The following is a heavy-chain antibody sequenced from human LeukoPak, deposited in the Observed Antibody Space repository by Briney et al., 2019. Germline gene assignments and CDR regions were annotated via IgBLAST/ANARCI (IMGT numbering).Heavy chain of an antibody. V-gene: IGHV1-8*03. D-gene: IGHD6-19*01. J-gene: IGHJ4*02. CDR2: MNPNSGNT. CDR3: ASESVAVTYEGVFDY. CDR1: GYTFTSYD. Sequence: ASVKVSCKASGYTFTSYDINWVRQATGQGLEWMGWMNPNSGNTGYAQKFQGRVTITRNTSISTAHMELSSLRSEDTAVYYCASESVAVTYEGVFDYWGQGTLVTVSS.